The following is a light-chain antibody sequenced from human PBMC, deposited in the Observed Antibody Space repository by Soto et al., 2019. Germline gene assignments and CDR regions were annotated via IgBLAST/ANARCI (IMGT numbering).Light chain of an antibody. Sequence: EIVLTQSPATPSVSPGERATLSCRASQSVSSNLAWYQQKPGQAPRLLIYGASTRATGIPATFSGSGSGTEFTLTISSLQSEDFAVYYCQQYNNWAGTFGQGTKVDIK. CDR2: GAS. J-gene: IGKJ1*01. CDR1: QSVSSN. CDR3: QQYNNWAGT. V-gene: IGKV3-15*01.